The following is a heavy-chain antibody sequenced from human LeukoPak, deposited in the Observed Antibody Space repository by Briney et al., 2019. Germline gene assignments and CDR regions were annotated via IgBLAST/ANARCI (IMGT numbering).Heavy chain of an antibody. CDR1: GFTLSSYW. J-gene: IGHJ4*02. D-gene: IGHD3-22*01. Sequence: GGALRLSCAASGFTLSSYWMSWVRQALGKGLEWVANIKQDGSEKYYVDSVKGRFTISRDNAKNSLYLQMNSLRDEDTAVYYCARDPHYYYDSSGYWRYWGQGTLVTVSS. CDR2: IKQDGSEK. CDR3: ARDPHYYYDSSGYWRY. V-gene: IGHV3-7*01.